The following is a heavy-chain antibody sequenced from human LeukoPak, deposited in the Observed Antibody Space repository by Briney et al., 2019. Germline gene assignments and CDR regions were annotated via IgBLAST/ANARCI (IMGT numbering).Heavy chain of an antibody. D-gene: IGHD2-2*01. CDR2: VDWDDDK. J-gene: IGHJ4*02. CDR1: GFSLSTSGMC. Sequence: ESGPTLVNPTQTLTLTCTFSGFSLSTSGMCVSWIRQPPGKALEWLALVDWDDDKYYSTSLKTRLTISKDTSKNQVVLTMTNMDPVDTATYYCARTLSYCSSTSCYSEPDYWGQGTLVTVSS. V-gene: IGHV2-70*01. CDR3: ARTLSYCSSTSCYSEPDY.